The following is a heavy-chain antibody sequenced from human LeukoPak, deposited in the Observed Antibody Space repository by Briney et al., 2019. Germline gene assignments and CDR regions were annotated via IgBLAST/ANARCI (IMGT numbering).Heavy chain of an antibody. Sequence: GGSLRLSCAASGFTFSSYALSWVRQAPGKGPEWVSAISGSGVSTYYGDSVKGRFTISRDNSKNTLYLQMNSLRAEDTAVYYCAKSPGGDYYDSSGYCLFDSWGQGTLVTVSS. D-gene: IGHD3-22*01. CDR1: GFTFSSYA. CDR3: AKSPGGDYYDSSGYCLFDS. V-gene: IGHV3-23*01. J-gene: IGHJ4*02. CDR2: ISGSGVST.